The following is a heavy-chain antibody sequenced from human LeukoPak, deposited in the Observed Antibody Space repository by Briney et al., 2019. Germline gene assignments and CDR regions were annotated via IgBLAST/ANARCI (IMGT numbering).Heavy chain of an antibody. Sequence: LVKVSCKASGYTFSSYAISWVRQAPGQGLEWMGGIIPIFGTANYAQKFQGRVTITADESTSTAYMELSSLRSEDTAVYYCARAPFGVVNFGGFYYYYMDVWGKGTTVTVSS. CDR2: IIPIFGTA. CDR1: GYTFSSYA. J-gene: IGHJ6*03. CDR3: ARAPFGVVNFGGFYYYYMDV. D-gene: IGHD3-3*01. V-gene: IGHV1-69*13.